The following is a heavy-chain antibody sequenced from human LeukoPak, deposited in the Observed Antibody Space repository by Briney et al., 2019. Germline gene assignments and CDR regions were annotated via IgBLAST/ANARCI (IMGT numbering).Heavy chain of an antibody. V-gene: IGHV4-59*01. J-gene: IGHJ6*03. CDR3: ARHGASGSIRSYYYYMDV. CDR1: GGSISSYY. CDR2: IYYSGST. D-gene: IGHD1-26*01. Sequence: PSETLSLTCTVSGGSISSYYWSWIRQPPGKGLEWIGYIYYSGSTNYNPSLKSRVTISVDTSKNQFSLKLSSVTAADTAVYYCARHGASGSIRSYYYYMDVWGKGTTVTVSS.